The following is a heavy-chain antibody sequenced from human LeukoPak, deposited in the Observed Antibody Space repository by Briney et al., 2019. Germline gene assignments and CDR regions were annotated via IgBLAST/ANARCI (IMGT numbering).Heavy chain of an antibody. V-gene: IGHV4-59*01. CDR3: ARDEVRFPRVFQH. CDR1: GGSISSYH. Sequence: SETLSLTCTVSGGSISSYHWSWIRQPPGKRLEWIGNIYYSGSTNYNPSLKSRVTISLDTSKDQFSLKLSSVTAADTAVYYCARDEVRFPRVFQHWGQGTLVTVSS. J-gene: IGHJ1*01. D-gene: IGHD3-10*01. CDR2: IYYSGST.